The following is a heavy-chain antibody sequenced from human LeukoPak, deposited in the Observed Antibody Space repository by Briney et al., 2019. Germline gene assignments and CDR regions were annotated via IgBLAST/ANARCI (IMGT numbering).Heavy chain of an antibody. CDR2: IGPAGDT. Sequence: GGSLRLSCAASGFTFSSFDMHWVPQVSGKGLEWVSGIGPAGDTYYPGSVKGRFTISRENAKNSLYLQMNSLSPGDTAVYYCARGGGFDYWGQGTLVTVSS. CDR3: ARGGGFDY. J-gene: IGHJ4*02. D-gene: IGHD3-10*01. V-gene: IGHV3-13*04. CDR1: GFTFSSFD.